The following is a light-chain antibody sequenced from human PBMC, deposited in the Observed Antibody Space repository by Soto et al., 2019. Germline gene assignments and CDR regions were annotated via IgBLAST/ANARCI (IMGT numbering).Light chain of an antibody. CDR3: QQYNDFWT. V-gene: IGKV1-5*03. Sequence: IQMTQSPSTLSASVGDRVTITCRASQTISHWLAWYQQRPGKAPRLLIHKASTLESWVPSRFSGSGSGTEFTLTISSLQPEDFATYYCQQYNDFWTFGQGTKVEVK. J-gene: IGKJ1*01. CDR1: QTISHW. CDR2: KAS.